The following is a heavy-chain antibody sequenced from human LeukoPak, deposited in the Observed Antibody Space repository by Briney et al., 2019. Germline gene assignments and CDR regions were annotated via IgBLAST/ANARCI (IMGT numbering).Heavy chain of an antibody. D-gene: IGHD3-3*01. J-gene: IGHJ2*01. CDR1: GGSISSSSYY. V-gene: IGHV4-61*01. CDR2: IYYSGST. CDR3: ARAGVVSNPNSYWYFDL. Sequence: PAETQTLTCTVSGGSISSSSYYWSWIRQPPGKGLEWIGYIYYSGSTNYNPSLESRVTISVDTSKNQFSLKLSSVTAADTAVYYCARAGVVSNPNSYWYFDLWGRGTLVPVSS.